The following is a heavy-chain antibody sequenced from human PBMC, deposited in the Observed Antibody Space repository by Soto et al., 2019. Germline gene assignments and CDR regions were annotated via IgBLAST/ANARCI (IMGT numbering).Heavy chain of an antibody. CDR2: ISGGGGNT. CDR1: GFAFSNYA. V-gene: IGHV3-23*01. D-gene: IGHD6-13*01. J-gene: IGHJ4*02. CDR3: AKSIAAADFYYFDY. Sequence: RGSLRLSCAASGFAFSNYAMSWVRQAPGKGLEWVSAISGGGGNTYYADSVKGRVTISRDNSKNTLYLQMNSLRAEDTAVYYCAKSIAAADFYYFDYWGQGTLVTVSS.